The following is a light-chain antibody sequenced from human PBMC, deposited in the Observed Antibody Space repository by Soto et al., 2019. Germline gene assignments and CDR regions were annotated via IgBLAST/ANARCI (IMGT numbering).Light chain of an antibody. CDR3: QQRSRWPPA. J-gene: IGKJ1*01. V-gene: IGKV3-11*01. CDR2: DDS. Sequence: EIVLTQSPATLSLSPGERATLSCRASQNVRGSVAWYQQKPGQPPRLLIFDDSKRATGIPTRFSGSGSGTDFTLTTITLEPEDFASYYCQQRSRWPPAFGPGTKVEVK. CDR1: QNVRGS.